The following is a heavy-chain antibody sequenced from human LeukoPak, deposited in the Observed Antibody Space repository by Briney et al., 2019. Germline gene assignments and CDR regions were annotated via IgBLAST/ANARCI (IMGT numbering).Heavy chain of an antibody. D-gene: IGHD5-24*01. CDR2: IKQDGSKK. Sequence: GGSLRLSCAASGFSFSTIYMSWVRQTPGKGLEWVANIKQDGSKKSYVDSVKGRFTISRDNAKNSLYLQMNSLRAEDTAIYYCTRVGYIDEGIDYWGQGTLVTVSS. J-gene: IGHJ4*02. CDR1: GFSFSTIY. CDR3: TRVGYIDEGIDY. V-gene: IGHV3-7*04.